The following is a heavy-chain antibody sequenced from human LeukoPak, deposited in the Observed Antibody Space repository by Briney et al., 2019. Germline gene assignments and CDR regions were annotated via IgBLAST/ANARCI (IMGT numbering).Heavy chain of an antibody. CDR3: AKGVGARWDYYYYYMDV. Sequence: GGSLRLSCAASGFTFSSYAMSWVRQAPGKGLEWVSAISGSGGSTYYADSVKGRFTISRDNSKNTPYLQMNSLRAEDTAVYYCAKGVGARWDYYYYYMDVWGKGTTVTVSS. V-gene: IGHV3-23*01. CDR2: ISGSGGST. J-gene: IGHJ6*03. D-gene: IGHD1-26*01. CDR1: GFTFSSYA.